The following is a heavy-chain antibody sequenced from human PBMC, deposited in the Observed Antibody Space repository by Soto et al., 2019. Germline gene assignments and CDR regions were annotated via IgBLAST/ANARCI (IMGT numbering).Heavy chain of an antibody. Sequence: QLQLVESGGGVVQPGRSLRLSCSASGFTFSSHGMHWSRQAPGKGLEWVAVIWYDGSNNYYAHSVKGRFTISKDNSKNSVDMLMNRVRAEDTAVYYGARAYYYDSGAYQNGFDIRGQGTMVTVSS. J-gene: IGHJ3*02. CDR1: GFTFSSHG. V-gene: IGHV3-33*01. CDR3: ARAYYYDSGAYQNGFDI. CDR2: IWYDGSNN. D-gene: IGHD3-22*01.